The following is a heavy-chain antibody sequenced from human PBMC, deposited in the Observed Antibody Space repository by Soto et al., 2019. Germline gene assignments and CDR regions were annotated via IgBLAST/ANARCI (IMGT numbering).Heavy chain of an antibody. CDR3: AKDSTYYYDSSGYYYNYFDY. CDR1: GFTFSSYA. J-gene: IGHJ4*02. CDR2: TSGSGGST. V-gene: IGHV3-23*01. Sequence: LRLSCAASGFTFSSYAMSWVRQAPGKGLEWVSATSGSGGSTYYADSVKGRFTISRDNSKNTLYLQMNSLRAEDTAVYYCAKDSTYYYDSSGYYYNYFDYWGQGTLVTVSS. D-gene: IGHD3-22*01.